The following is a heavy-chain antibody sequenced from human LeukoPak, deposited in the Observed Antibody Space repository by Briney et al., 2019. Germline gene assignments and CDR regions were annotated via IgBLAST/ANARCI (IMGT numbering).Heavy chain of an antibody. J-gene: IGHJ6*03. CDR3: AGGWELLQSYYYYMDV. D-gene: IGHD1-26*01. CDR2: INHSGST. CDR1: GGSFSGYY. Sequence: SETLSLTCAVYGGSFSGYYWSWIRQPPGKGLEWIGEINHSGSTNYNPSLKSRVTISVDTSKNQFSLKLSSVTAADTAVYYCAGGWELLQSYYYYMDVWGKGTTVTVSS. V-gene: IGHV4-34*01.